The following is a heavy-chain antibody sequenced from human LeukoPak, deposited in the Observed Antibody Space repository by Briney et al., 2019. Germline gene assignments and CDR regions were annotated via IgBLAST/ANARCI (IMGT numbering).Heavy chain of an antibody. J-gene: IGHJ3*01. V-gene: IGHV3-7*04. CDR3: ARIKYNSNWWEAFDV. CDR2: IRQDGSEK. D-gene: IGHD6-13*01. Sequence: GGSLRLSCAASGFTFSSYWMNWVRQAPGKGLEWVANIRQDGSEKYYVDAVKGRFTISRDNAKNSLSLQMNSLRAEDTAMYYCARIKYNSNWWEAFDVWGRGTMVTVSS. CDR1: GFTFSSYW.